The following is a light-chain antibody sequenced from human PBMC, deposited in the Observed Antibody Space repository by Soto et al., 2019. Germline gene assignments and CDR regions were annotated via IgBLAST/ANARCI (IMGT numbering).Light chain of an antibody. CDR2: DAS. V-gene: IGKV1-5*01. Sequence: DIQMTQSPSTLSTSVGDRVTITCRASQSISTWLAWYQQKPGKAPKLLIYDASILASGVPSRFSGSGSGTEFTLTIDSLQPDDFATYYCQQYTIYSRTFGQGTKLEMK. CDR1: QSISTW. J-gene: IGKJ2*01. CDR3: QQYTIYSRT.